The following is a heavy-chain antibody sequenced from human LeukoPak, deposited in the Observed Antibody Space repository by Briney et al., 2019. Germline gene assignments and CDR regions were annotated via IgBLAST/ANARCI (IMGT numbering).Heavy chain of an antibody. D-gene: IGHD2-21*01. CDR3: ARDEGSDWVFDY. Sequence: GGSPRLSCAASGFTFSSYGMHWVRQAPGKGLEWVAVIWYDGSNKYYADSVKGRFTISRDNSKNTLYLQMNSLRAEDTAVYYCARDEGSDWVFDYWGQGTLVTVSS. CDR1: GFTFSSYG. V-gene: IGHV3-33*01. J-gene: IGHJ4*02. CDR2: IWYDGSNK.